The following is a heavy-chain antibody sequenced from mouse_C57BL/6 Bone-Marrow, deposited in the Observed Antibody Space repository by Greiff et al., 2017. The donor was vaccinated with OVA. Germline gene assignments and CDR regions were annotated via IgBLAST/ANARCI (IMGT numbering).Heavy chain of an antibody. J-gene: IGHJ4*01. D-gene: IGHD3-3*01. CDR3: ARGRDLYAMDY. CDR1: GYTFTDYY. CDR2: INPYNGGT. V-gene: IGHV1-19*01. Sequence: VQLQQSGPVLVKPGASVKMSCKASGYTFTDYYMNWVKQSHGKSLEWIGVINPYNGGTSYNQKFKGKATLTVDKSSSTAYMELNSLTSEDSAVYYCARGRDLYAMDYWGQGTSVTVSS.